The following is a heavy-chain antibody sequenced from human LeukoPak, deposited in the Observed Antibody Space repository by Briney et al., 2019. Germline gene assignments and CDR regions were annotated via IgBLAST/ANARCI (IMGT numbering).Heavy chain of an antibody. CDR2: IKQDGSEK. Sequence: PGGSLRLSYAASGFTFSSYWMSSVRQAPGKGLEWVANIKQDGSEKYHVDSVKGRFTISRDNAKNSLYLQMNSLRAEDTAVYYCARDRRYFDWLFGDYMDGWGKGATVTVSS. V-gene: IGHV3-7*01. D-gene: IGHD3-9*01. CDR1: GFTFSSYW. J-gene: IGHJ6*03. CDR3: ARDRRYFDWLFGDYMDG.